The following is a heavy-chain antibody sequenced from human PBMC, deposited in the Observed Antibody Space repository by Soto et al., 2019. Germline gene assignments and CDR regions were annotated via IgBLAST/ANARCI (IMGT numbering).Heavy chain of an antibody. CDR2: IYHSGST. J-gene: IGHJ4*02. V-gene: IGHV4-30-2*01. CDR3: ARASTTVTTLDY. D-gene: IGHD4-17*01. CDR1: VGSSSSVGYA. Sequence: ILSLTCAVSVGSSSSVGYAWSCIRQPPGKGLEWIGYIYHSGSTYYNPSLKSRVTISVDRSKNQFSLKLSSVTAADTAVYYCARASTTVTTLDYWGQGTLVTVSS.